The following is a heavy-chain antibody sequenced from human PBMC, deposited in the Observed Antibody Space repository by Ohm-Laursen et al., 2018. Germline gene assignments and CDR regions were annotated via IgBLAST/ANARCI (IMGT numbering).Heavy chain of an antibody. V-gene: IGHV3-66*01. Sequence: SLRLSCAASGFTVSSNYMSWVRQAPGKGLEWVSVIFSGGSTYYADSVKGRFTISRDNSKNTLYLQMNSLRAEDTAVYYCARSIKDYGDYGWGQGTLVTVSS. CDR2: IFSGGST. CDR1: GFTVSSNY. CDR3: ARSIKDYGDYG. J-gene: IGHJ4*02. D-gene: IGHD4-17*01.